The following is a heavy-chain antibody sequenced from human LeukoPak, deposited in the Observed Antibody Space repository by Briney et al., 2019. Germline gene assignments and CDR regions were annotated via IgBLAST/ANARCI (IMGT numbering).Heavy chain of an antibody. CDR2: INSGDSTV. CDR1: GFTFSDYY. D-gene: IGHD3-22*01. V-gene: IGHV3-11*04. CDR3: ARESSSGYFDY. Sequence: TGGSLRLSCAASGFTFSDYYMSWIRQAPGKGLEWVSYINSGDSTVYYADSVKGRFTIPRDNAKNSLYLQMSSLRVEDTAVYYCARESSSGYFDYWGQGTLVTVSS. J-gene: IGHJ4*02.